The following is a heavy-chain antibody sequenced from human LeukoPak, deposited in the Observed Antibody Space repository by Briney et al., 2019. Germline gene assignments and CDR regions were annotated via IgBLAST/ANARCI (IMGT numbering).Heavy chain of an antibody. Sequence: GGSLRLSCAASGFTVSSNYMSWVRQAPGKGLEWVSVIYSGGSTYYADSVKGRFTISRDNSKNTLYLQMNSLRAEDTAVYYCAREYYYGPGSYYFDYWGQGTLVTVSS. CDR1: GFTVSSNY. CDR3: AREYYYGPGSYYFDY. V-gene: IGHV3-53*01. CDR2: IYSGGST. D-gene: IGHD3-10*01. J-gene: IGHJ4*02.